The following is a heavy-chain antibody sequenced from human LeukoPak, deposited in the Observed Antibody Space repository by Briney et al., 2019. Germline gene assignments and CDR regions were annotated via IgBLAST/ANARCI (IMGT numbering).Heavy chain of an antibody. Sequence: GASVKVSCKASGYTFTSYDINWVRQATGQGLEWMGWMNPNSGNTGYAQKFQGRVTMTRNTSISTAYMELSSLRSEDTAVYYCARGVTYRFSGYYLYHFDYWGQGTLVTVSS. CDR1: GYTFTSYD. J-gene: IGHJ4*02. CDR2: MNPNSGNT. D-gene: IGHD3-22*01. V-gene: IGHV1-8*01. CDR3: ARGVTYRFSGYYLYHFDY.